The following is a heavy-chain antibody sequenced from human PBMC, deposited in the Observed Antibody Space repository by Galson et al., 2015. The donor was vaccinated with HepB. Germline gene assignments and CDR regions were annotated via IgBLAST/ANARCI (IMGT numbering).Heavy chain of an antibody. J-gene: IGHJ6*02. Sequence: SVKVSCKASGGTFSSYAISWVRQAPGQGLEWMGGIIPIFGTANYAQKFQGRVTITADESTCTAYMGLSSLRSEDTAVYYCARDSPDIVVVPAEQYYYYGMDVWGQGTTVTVSS. CDR3: ARDSPDIVVVPAEQYYYYGMDV. D-gene: IGHD2-2*01. V-gene: IGHV1-69*13. CDR1: GGTFSSYA. CDR2: IIPIFGTA.